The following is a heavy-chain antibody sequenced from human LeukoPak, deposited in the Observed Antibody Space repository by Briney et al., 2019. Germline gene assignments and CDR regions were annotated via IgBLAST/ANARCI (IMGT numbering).Heavy chain of an antibody. V-gene: IGHV4-59*01. D-gene: IGHD4-17*01. J-gene: IGHJ2*01. CDR1: GGSLSSYY. CDR3: ARDKYGDYGYFDL. CDR2: IYYSGST. Sequence: SETLSLTCTVSGGSLSSYYWSWIRQPPGKGLEWIGYIYYSGSTNYNPSLKSRVAISVDTSKNQFSLKLSSVTAADTAVYYCARDKYGDYGYFDLWGRGTLVTVSS.